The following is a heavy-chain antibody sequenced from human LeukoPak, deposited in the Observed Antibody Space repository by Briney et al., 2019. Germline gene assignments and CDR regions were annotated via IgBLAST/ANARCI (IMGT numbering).Heavy chain of an antibody. Sequence: GGSLRLSCAASGFTFSRYGMNWVRQAPGKGLEWASYISSSSTTIYYADSVKGRFTISRDNAKNSLYLQMNSLRAEDTAVYYCARTGYYYAMDVWGQGTTVTVSS. CDR1: GFTFSRYG. CDR3: ARTGYYYAMDV. CDR2: ISSSSTTI. V-gene: IGHV3-48*01. J-gene: IGHJ6*02. D-gene: IGHD6-13*01.